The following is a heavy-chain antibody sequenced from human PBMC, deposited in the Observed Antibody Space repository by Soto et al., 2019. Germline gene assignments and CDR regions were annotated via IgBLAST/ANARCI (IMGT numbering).Heavy chain of an antibody. CDR2: ISGSGGST. D-gene: IGHD6-13*01. CDR1: GFTFSSYA. CDR3: ANQYSSSWYYFDY. J-gene: IGHJ4*02. V-gene: IGHV3-23*01. Sequence: SGGSLRLSCAASGFTFSSYAMSWVRQAPGKGLEWVSAISGSGGSTYYADSVKGRFTISRDNSKNTLYLQMNSLRAEDTAVYYCANQYSSSWYYFDYWGQGTLVTVSS.